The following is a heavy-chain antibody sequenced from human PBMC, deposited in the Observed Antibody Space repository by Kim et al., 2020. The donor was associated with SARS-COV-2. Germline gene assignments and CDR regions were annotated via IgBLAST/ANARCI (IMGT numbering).Heavy chain of an antibody. V-gene: IGHV3-7*01. CDR1: GFTFNNYW. J-gene: IGHJ4*02. Sequence: GGSLRLSCEASGFTFNNYWMNWVRQAQGKGLEWVANIKQDGSDTYYVDSVKGRFTISRDNAKNSLYLQMSSLRVEGAAVYYCARGGGLGYLGRGTLVIVSS. CDR2: IKQDGSDT. CDR3: ARGGGLGY. D-gene: IGHD3-16*01.